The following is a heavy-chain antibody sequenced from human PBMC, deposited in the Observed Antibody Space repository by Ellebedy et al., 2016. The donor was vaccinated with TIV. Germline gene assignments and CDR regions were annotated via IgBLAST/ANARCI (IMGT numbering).Heavy chain of an antibody. V-gene: IGHV3-23*01. D-gene: IGHD3-10*01. CDR3: AKDSGKYGWNSEY. J-gene: IGHJ4*02. CDR1: GFTFSTYA. Sequence: PGGSLRLSCVASGFTFSTYAMRWFRQAPGKGLEWFSALTIGGVTFYADSVKGRFTISRDSSKNTLYLQMNSLRVEDTAIYYCAKDSGKYGWNSEYWGQGTQVTVSS. CDR2: LTIGGVT.